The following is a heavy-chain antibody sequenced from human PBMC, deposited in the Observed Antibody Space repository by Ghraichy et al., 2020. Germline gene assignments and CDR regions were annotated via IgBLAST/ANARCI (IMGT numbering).Heavy chain of an antibody. CDR3: ARDKVPGDY. CDR1: GGSISSYY. CDR2: IYYSGNT. J-gene: IGHJ4*02. V-gene: IGHV4-59*01. Sequence: SETLSLTCTVSGGSISSYYWSWLRQPPGKGLEWIGYIYYSGNTNYNPSLKSRVTISVDTSKNQFSLKLSSVTAADTAVYYCARDKVPGDYWGQGTLVTVSS.